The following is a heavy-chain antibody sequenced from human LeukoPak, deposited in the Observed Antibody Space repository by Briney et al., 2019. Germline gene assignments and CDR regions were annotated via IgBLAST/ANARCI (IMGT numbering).Heavy chain of an antibody. V-gene: IGHV4-34*01. Sequence: SETLSLTCAVYGXSFSGYYWSWIRQPPGKGLEWIGEINHSGSTNYNPSLKSRVTISVDTSKNQFSLKLSSVTAADTAVYYCARRKRSGCSSTSCLLNWFDPWGQGTLVTVSS. CDR2: INHSGST. J-gene: IGHJ5*02. CDR3: ARRKRSGCSSTSCLLNWFDP. CDR1: GXSFSGYY. D-gene: IGHD2-2*01.